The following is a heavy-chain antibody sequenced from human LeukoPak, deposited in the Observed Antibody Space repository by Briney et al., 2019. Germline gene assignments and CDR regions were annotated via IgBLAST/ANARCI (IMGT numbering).Heavy chain of an antibody. J-gene: IGHJ4*02. CDR2: MNPNSGNT. Sequence: ASVKVSCKASGYTFTSYDINWVRQATGQGLEWMGWMNPNSGNTGYAQKFQDRVTITKNTSISTAYMEPNSLRSEDTAVYYCAREYYDILTGLYYFDYWGQGTLVTVSS. CDR1: GYTFTSYD. D-gene: IGHD3-9*01. CDR3: AREYYDILTGLYYFDY. V-gene: IGHV1-8*03.